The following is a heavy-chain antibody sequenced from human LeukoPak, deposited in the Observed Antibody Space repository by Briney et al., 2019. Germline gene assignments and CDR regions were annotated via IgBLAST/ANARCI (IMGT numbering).Heavy chain of an antibody. D-gene: IGHD3-3*01. CDR1: GYSFTSYW. CDR2: IYPGDSST. J-gene: IGHJ5*02. Sequence: GESLKISCKGSGYSFTSYWIGWVRQMPGKGLEWMGIIYPGDSSTRYGPSFQGRVTISADKSISTAYLQWSSLKASDTAMYYCARSDGVTRMSRFDPWGQGTLVTVSS. CDR3: ARSDGVTRMSRFDP. V-gene: IGHV5-51*01.